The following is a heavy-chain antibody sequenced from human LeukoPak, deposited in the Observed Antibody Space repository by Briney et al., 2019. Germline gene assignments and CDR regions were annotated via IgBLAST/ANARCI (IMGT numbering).Heavy chain of an antibody. CDR3: VREVYDGNWFDP. D-gene: IGHD3-3*01. V-gene: IGHV3-64*01. CDR1: GFTFSTCA. CDR2: ISGSGDDT. Sequence: GGSLRLSCAASGFTFSTCAMHWVRQAQGKGLEYVAAISGSGDDTYYANSVKGRFTISRDNSKNTLYLHMDSLRPEDMAVYYCVREVYDGNWFDPWGQGTLVTVSS. J-gene: IGHJ5*02.